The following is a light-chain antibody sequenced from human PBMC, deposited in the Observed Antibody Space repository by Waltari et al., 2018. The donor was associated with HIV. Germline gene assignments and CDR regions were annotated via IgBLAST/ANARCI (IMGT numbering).Light chain of an antibody. V-gene: IGKV1-5*03. J-gene: IGKJ3*01. CDR3: QNYKRYPFT. Sequence: DIQTTQYPSTLSASVGERVTITCRASQSIDTSSAWYQQKPGKAPKVLIYRASGLESGVPSRFSGSGSGTEFTLTITSLQPDDFATYYCQNYKRYPFTFGPGTKVDIK. CDR2: RAS. CDR1: QSIDTS.